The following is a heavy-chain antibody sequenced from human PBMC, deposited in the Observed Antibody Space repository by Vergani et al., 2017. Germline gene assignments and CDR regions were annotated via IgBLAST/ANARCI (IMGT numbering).Heavy chain of an antibody. V-gene: IGHV3-43*01. CDR3: VKEKIDLGSYFFDS. CDR2: ISWDGGST. CDR1: GFTFDDYT. D-gene: IGHD2/OR15-2a*01. Sequence: EVHLLESGGGLVQSGGSLRLSCAASGFTFDDYTMHWVRQAPGKGLEWVSLISWDGGSTYYADSVKGRFTISRDNSKNSLYLQMNSLRAEDTAIYYCVKEKIDLGSYFFDSWGHGILVTVSS. J-gene: IGHJ4*01.